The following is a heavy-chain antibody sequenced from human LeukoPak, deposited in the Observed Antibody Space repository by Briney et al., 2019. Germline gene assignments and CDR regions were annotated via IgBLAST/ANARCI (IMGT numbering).Heavy chain of an antibody. CDR3: VKDFGRVRGTPDS. CDR2: ISGSGNGAST. D-gene: IGHD3-16*01. J-gene: IGHJ4*02. CDR1: YFTFTNTW. Sequence: PGGSLRLSCAAPYFTFTNTWMNWVRQAPGKGPEYVSTISGSGNGASTYYADSVKGRFTISRDDSKSLLYLQMNGLRGEDTAVYYCVKDFGRVRGTPDSWGQGTLVTVSP. V-gene: IGHV3-64D*06.